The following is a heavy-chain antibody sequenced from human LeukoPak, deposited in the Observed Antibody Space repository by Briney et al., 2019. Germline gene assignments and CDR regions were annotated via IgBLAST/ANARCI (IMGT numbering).Heavy chain of an antibody. CDR3: ARVNRATYDIVVVPAANGAYFDY. CDR1: GYIFSSYS. J-gene: IGHJ4*02. CDR2: ISAYNGNT. V-gene: IGHV1-18*01. Sequence: ASVKVSCKASGYIFSSYSISWVRQAPGQGLEWMGWISAYNGNTNYAQKLQGRVTMTTDTSTSTAYMEVRSLRSDDTAVYYCARVNRATYDIVVVPAANGAYFDYWGQGTLVTVSS. D-gene: IGHD2-2*01.